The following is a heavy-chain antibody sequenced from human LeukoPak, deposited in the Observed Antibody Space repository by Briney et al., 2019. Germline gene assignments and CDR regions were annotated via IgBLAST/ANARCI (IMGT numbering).Heavy chain of an antibody. CDR1: GGSISGQY. J-gene: IGHJ3*02. Sequence: SETLSLTCTVSGGSISGQYWSWIRQPPGKGLEWIGYIHYSGTTRYNPSLKSRVTISVDTSKNQFSLKLSSVTAADTAVYYCASPYSGYLLDAFDIWGQGTMVTVSS. CDR2: IHYSGTT. CDR3: ASPYSGYLLDAFDI. V-gene: IGHV4-59*11. D-gene: IGHD5-12*01.